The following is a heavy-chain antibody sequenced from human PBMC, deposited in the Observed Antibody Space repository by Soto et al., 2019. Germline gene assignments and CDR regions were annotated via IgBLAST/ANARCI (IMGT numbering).Heavy chain of an antibody. CDR1: GFTFDDYG. D-gene: IGHD3-9*01. CDR2: INWNGRTR. Sequence: GGSLRLSCAASGFTFDDYGMSWVRQVPVKGLEWVAGINWNGRTRNYADSVKGRFTISRDTAKNSLYLQMNSLRAEDTALYFCARASPRGRYFDWLIFPLGHWGQGTLVTVSS. CDR3: ARASPRGRYFDWLIFPLGH. J-gene: IGHJ4*02. V-gene: IGHV3-20*04.